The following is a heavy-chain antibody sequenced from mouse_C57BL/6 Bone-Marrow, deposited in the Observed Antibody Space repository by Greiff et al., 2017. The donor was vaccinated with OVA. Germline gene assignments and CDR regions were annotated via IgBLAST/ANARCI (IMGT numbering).Heavy chain of an antibody. CDR3: ARDPYWYFDV. CDR1: GFTFSSYA. Sequence: DVQLVESGGGLVKPGGSLKLSCAASGFTFSSYAMSWVRQTPEKRLEWVATISDGGSYTYYPDNVKGRFTISRDNAKNNLYLQMSHLKSEDTAMYYCARDPYWYFDVWGTGTTVTVSS. CDR2: ISDGGSYT. J-gene: IGHJ1*03. V-gene: IGHV5-4*01.